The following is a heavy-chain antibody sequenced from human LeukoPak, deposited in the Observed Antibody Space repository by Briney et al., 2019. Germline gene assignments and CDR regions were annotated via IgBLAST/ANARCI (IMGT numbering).Heavy chain of an antibody. CDR1: GGTFSSYA. CDR3: ARGAVTTTWFDP. CDR2: IIPIFGTA. Sequence: ASVKVSCKASGGTFSSYAISWVRQAPGQGLEWMGGIIPIFGTANYAQKFQGRVTITTDESTSTAYMELSSLRSEDTAVYYCARGAVTTTWFDPWGQGTLVTVSP. J-gene: IGHJ5*02. V-gene: IGHV1-69*05. D-gene: IGHD4-17*01.